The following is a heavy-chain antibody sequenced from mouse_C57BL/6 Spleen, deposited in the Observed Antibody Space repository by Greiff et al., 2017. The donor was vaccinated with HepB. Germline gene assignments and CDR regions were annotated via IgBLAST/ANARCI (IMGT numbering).Heavy chain of an antibody. V-gene: IGHV3-6*01. CDR2: ISYDGSN. D-gene: IGHD1-1*01. Sequence: EVHLVESGPGLVKPSQSLSLTCSVTGYSITSGYYWNWIRQFPGNKLEWMGYISYDGSNNYNPSLKNRISITRDTSKNQFFLKLNSVTTEDTATYYCARDGYYGSTSNAMDYWGQGTSVTVSS. CDR1: GYSITSGYY. J-gene: IGHJ4*01. CDR3: ARDGYYGSTSNAMDY.